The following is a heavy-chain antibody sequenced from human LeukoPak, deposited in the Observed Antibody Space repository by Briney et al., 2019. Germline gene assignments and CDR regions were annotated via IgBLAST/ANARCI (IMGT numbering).Heavy chain of an antibody. CDR1: GFTFSSYA. D-gene: IGHD3-9*01. Sequence: GGSLRRSCAASGFTFSSYAMHWVRQAPGKGLEWVAVISYDGSNKYYADSVKGRFTISRDNSKNTLYLQMNSLRAEDTAGYYCARDVRRYFDWLSDWGQGTLVTVSS. CDR3: ARDVRRYFDWLSD. V-gene: IGHV3-30*01. CDR2: ISYDGSNK. J-gene: IGHJ4*02.